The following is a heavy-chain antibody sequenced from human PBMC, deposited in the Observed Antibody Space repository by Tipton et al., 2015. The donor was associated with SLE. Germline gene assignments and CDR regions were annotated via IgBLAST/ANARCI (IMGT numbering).Heavy chain of an antibody. D-gene: IGHD3-16*01. CDR1: GFTFADYA. CDR2: IRSKANGGTT. V-gene: IGHV3-49*04. Sequence: RSLRLSCTASGFTFADYALSWVRQAPGKGLEWVGFIRSKANGGTTEYAASVKGRFTISRDDSKSIAYLQMNSLKTEDTAVYYCTTERGDRDYWGQGTLVTVSS. CDR3: TTERGDRDY. J-gene: IGHJ4*02.